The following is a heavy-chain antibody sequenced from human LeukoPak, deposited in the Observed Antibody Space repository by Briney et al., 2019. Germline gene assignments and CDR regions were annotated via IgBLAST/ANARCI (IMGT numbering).Heavy chain of an antibody. CDR1: GGSFSGYY. V-gene: IGHV4-34*01. CDR2: INHSGST. J-gene: IGHJ5*02. CDR3: ARRRYCSSTCCDAKTSSVDP. Sequence: PSETLSLTCAVYGGSFSGYYWSWIRQPPGKGLEWIGEINHSGSTNYNPSLKSRVTISVDTSKNQFSLKLSSVTAADTAVYYCARRRYCSSTCCDAKTSSVDPWGQGTLVTVSS. D-gene: IGHD2-2*01.